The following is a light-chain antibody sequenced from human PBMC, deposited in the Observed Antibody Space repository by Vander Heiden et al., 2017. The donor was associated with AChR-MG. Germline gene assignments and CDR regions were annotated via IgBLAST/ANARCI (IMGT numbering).Light chain of an antibody. J-gene: IGLJ2*01. V-gene: IGLV3-25*03. CDR3: QSADSSGTYHVV. CDR1: AVQRQY. Sequence: YALTQPPSLSVSPGQTARITCSAAAVQRQYAYWYQQKPGQAPVLVINKDSERPSGIPERCSGASSGTTVTLTISGVQAEDEADYYCQSADSSGTYHVVFGGGTKLTVL. CDR2: KDS.